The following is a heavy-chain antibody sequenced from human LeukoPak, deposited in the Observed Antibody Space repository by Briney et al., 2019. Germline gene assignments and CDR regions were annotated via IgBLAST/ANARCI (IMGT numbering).Heavy chain of an antibody. V-gene: IGHV3-66*01. CDR3: ARDPKIEAFDI. D-gene: IGHD2/OR15-2a*01. CDR2: VYVGGST. J-gene: IGHJ3*02. CDR1: GFTFSSYA. Sequence: GGSLRLSCAASGFTFSSYAMHWVRQAPGKGLEWVSVVYVGGSTYYADSVKGRFTISRDNSKNTLYLQMNSLRAQDTAVYYCARDPKIEAFDIWGQGTMVTVSS.